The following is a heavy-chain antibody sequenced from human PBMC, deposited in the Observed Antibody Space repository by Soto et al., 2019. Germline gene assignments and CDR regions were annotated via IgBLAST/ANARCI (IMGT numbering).Heavy chain of an antibody. CDR3: AAGLGYDYWWCKHGAFDCNYDMDL. Sequence: SVKAPCTASGLTFTPSAVRWLRQARGQRLEWIGWNVVGSGNTNYAQKFHERVTITRDMSTSTDYMELSSMRSEDTAGYYFAAGLGYDYWWCKHGAFDCNYDMDLWGQGATVTVS. D-gene: IGHD2-8*02. J-gene: IGHJ6*02. CDR1: GLTFTPSA. V-gene: IGHV1-58*01. CDR2: NVVGSGNT.